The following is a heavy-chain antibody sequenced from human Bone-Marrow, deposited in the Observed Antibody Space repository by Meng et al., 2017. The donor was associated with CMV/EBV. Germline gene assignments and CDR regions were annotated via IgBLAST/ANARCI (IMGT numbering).Heavy chain of an antibody. CDR2: IHPKNGGT. V-gene: IGHV1-2*02. J-gene: IGHJ4*02. Sequence: QVHWVHAGVGGKGPGASVKVSCKASGYIFSDYYIHWVRQAPGQGLEWMGWIHPKNGGTKYAQKFQGRVTMTRDTSISTTYMDLNRLISDDTAVYYCARDPDTPMAFDHWGQGTLVTVSS. D-gene: IGHD5-18*01. CDR1: GYIFSDYY. CDR3: ARDPDTPMAFDH.